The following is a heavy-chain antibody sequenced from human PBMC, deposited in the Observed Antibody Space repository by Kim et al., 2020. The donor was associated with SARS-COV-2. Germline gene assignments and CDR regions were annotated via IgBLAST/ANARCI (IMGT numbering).Heavy chain of an antibody. CDR1: GFSFSDYG. D-gene: IGHD3-10*01. Sequence: GGSLRLSCAASGFSFSDYGMHWVRQAPDKGLEWVTFIWHDGSNKYYADSVKGRFTVSRDNSANMVYLQMNSLRAEDAARYYCVRDNYFGSGSNNLDLWGQRALVTVSS. V-gene: IGHV3-33*01. J-gene: IGHJ4*02. CDR3: VRDNYFGSGSNNLDL. CDR2: IWHDGSNK.